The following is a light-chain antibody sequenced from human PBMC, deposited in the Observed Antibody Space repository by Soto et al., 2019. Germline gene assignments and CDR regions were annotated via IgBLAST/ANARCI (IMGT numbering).Light chain of an antibody. V-gene: IGLV2-11*01. J-gene: IGLJ3*02. Sequence: QSALTQPASVSGSPGQSIAISCTGSSSDVGIYNYVSWYQQHPGKVPKLIIYEVSKRPSGVPDRFSGSKSGNTASLTISGLQAEDEADYYCCSYAGSYTWVFGGGTKVTVL. CDR1: SSDVGIYNY. CDR3: CSYAGSYTWV. CDR2: EVS.